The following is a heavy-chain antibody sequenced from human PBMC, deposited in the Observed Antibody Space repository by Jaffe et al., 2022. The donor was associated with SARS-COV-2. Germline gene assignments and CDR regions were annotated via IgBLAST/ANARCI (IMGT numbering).Heavy chain of an antibody. CDR1: GGTFSSYA. CDR2: IIPIFGTA. CDR3: ATVTYSSSWYGFGGLEDAFDI. D-gene: IGHD6-13*01. V-gene: IGHV1-69*01. Sequence: QVQLVQSGAEVKKPGSSVKVSCKASGGTFSSYAISWVRQAPGQGLEWMGGIIPIFGTANYAQKFQGRVTITADESTSTAYMELSSLRSEDTAVYYCATVTYSSSWYGFGGLEDAFDIWGQGTMVTVSS. J-gene: IGHJ3*02.